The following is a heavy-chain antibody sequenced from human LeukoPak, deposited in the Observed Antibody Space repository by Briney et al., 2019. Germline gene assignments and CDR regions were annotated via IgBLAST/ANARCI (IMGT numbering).Heavy chain of an antibody. Sequence: SETLSLTCTVSGGSISSGSYYWSWIRQPAGKGLEWIGRIHTSGSTNYNPSLKSRVTISVDTSKNQFSLKLSSVTAADTAVYYCAGQYDSSAYFFYWGQGTLVTVSS. CDR1: GGSISSGSYY. D-gene: IGHD3-22*01. CDR2: IHTSGST. J-gene: IGHJ4*02. V-gene: IGHV4-61*02. CDR3: AGQYDSSAYFFY.